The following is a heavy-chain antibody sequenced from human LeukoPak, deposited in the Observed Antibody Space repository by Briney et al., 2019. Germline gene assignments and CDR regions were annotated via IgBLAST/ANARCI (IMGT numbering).Heavy chain of an antibody. CDR1: GFTFSSYA. D-gene: IGHD1-1*01. CDR2: ISGSGGST. CDR3: SKDPGNNNWSYWYFDI. J-gene: IGHJ2*01. V-gene: IGHV3-23*01. Sequence: GGSLRLPCAASGFTFSSYAMTWVRQAPGKGLEWVSSISGSGGSTYYADSVKGRFTISRDNSKNTLYLQMNSLRAEDTAVYYCSKDPGNNNWSYWYFDIWGRGTLVSVSS.